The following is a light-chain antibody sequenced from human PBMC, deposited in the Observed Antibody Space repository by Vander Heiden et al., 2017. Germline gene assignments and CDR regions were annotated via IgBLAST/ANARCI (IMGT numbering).Light chain of an antibody. V-gene: IGKV1-39*01. CDR3: QQSYTTPRT. J-gene: IGKJ1*01. CDR1: QSIGIY. CDR2: VAS. Sequence: IQMTPPSPSLSASVGDRVTITCRASQSIGIYLNWYQQKAGEAPKLLIYVASSLQKGVPSRFSGSGSGTDFTLTISTLQPGDSAIYYCQQSYTTPRTFGQGTKVEIK.